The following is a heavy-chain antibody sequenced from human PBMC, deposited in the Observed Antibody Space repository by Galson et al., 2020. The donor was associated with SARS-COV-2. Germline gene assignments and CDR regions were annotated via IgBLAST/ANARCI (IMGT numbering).Heavy chain of an antibody. Sequence: SETLPLTCAVYGGSFSGYYWSWIRQPPGKGLEWIGEINSSGSTNYNPSLKSRVTISVDTSKNHFSLKLSSVTAADTAVYYCAREENFFLVLTATRMCYFDYWGRGTLATVFS. J-gene: IGHJ4*02. D-gene: IGHD2-21*02. CDR3: AREENFFLVLTATRMCYFDY. V-gene: IGHV4-34*01. CDR2: INSSGST. CDR1: GGSFSGYY.